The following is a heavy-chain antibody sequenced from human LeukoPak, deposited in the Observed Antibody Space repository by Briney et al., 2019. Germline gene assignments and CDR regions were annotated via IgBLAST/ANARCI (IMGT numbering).Heavy chain of an antibody. J-gene: IGHJ6*02. CDR3: ARELSPYYYDSSGPALRYYGMDV. CDR1: GFTFSSYW. V-gene: IGHV3-74*01. CDR2: INSDGSST. Sequence: PGGSLRLSCAASGFTFSSYWMPWVRQAPGKGLVWVSRINSDGSSTSYADSVKGRFTISRDNAKNSLYLQMNSLRAEDTAVYYCARELSPYYYDSSGPALRYYGMDVWGQGTTVTVSS. D-gene: IGHD3-22*01.